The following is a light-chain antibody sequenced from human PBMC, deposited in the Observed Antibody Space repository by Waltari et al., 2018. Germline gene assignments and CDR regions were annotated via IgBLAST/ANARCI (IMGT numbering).Light chain of an antibody. CDR2: GVS. CDR3: CSYAGTSTLI. Sequence: QSALTQPASVSGSPGQSITMSCTGTNSYVGIYNYVSWYQHHPGTAPKVIIFGVSKRPSGVSDRFSGSKSGNTASLTISGLQTEDEADYYCCSYAGTSTLIFGGGTKLTVL. V-gene: IGLV2-23*02. J-gene: IGLJ2*01. CDR1: NSYVGIYNY.